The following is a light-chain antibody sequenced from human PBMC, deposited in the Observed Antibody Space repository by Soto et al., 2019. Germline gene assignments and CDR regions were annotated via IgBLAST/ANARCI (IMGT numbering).Light chain of an antibody. J-gene: IGKJ2*02. V-gene: IGKV1-39*01. CDR2: AAS. CDR3: QQSYNTPRT. Sequence: DIQMTQSQSSRLAPEGNRATITCRESKSIIGYLNWYKQKPGKAPKLLIYAASNLQSGVPSRFSGSASGTDFTLTISSLQPEDFATYYCQQSYNTPRTFGQGTKLEIK. CDR1: KSIIGY.